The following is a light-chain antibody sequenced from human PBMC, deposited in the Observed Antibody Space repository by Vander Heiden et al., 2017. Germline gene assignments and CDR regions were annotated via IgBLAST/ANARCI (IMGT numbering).Light chain of an antibody. CDR2: GAS. J-gene: IGKJ2*01. CDR1: QSVSSN. Sequence: EIVMTQSPATLSVSPGERATLSCRASQSVSSNLAWYQQKPGQAPRLLIYGASTRDTGIPARFSGSGSGTEFTLTISSLQSEDIAVYYCQQYNNWPPNTFGQGTKLEIK. V-gene: IGKV3-15*01. CDR3: QQYNNWPPNT.